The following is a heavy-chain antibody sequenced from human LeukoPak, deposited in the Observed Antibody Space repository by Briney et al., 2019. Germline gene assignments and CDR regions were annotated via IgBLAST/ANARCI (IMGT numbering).Heavy chain of an antibody. Sequence: LGDSLKISCEVSVYTFTIYWIRWARHLPGKGRVWMGVIYAGDSDTRYSPYFQGQVTISADKSISNAYLKWSSLKASDTDMYYCARRYDSSDYYNYWGQGTLVTVSS. D-gene: IGHD3-22*01. CDR1: VYTFTIYW. CDR2: IYAGDSDT. J-gene: IGHJ4*02. CDR3: ARRYDSSDYYNY. V-gene: IGHV5-51*01.